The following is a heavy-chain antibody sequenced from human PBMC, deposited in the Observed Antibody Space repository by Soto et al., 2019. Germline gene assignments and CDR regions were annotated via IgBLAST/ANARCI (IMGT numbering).Heavy chain of an antibody. CDR3: ARRGLTGDPGYYYYYGRDV. Sequence: EVQLVQSGAEVKKPGESLKISCKGSGYSFTSYWIGWVRQMPGKGLEWMGIIYPGDSDTRYRPSFQGQVTISADKSISTAYLQGSSLKASDTAMYYCARRGLTGDPGYYYYYGRDVWGQETTVTVSS. V-gene: IGHV5-51*03. D-gene: IGHD7-27*01. J-gene: IGHJ6*01. CDR1: GYSFTSYW. CDR2: IYPGDSDT.